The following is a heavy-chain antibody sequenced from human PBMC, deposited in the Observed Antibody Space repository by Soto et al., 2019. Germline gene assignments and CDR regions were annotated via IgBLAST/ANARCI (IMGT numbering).Heavy chain of an antibody. Sequence: SETLSLTCTVSGGSISSGSYYWDWIRQPPGKGLEWIGGIYYSGSTYYNPSLKSRVTISVDTSNNQFSLKLSSVTAADTAVYYCARRPIAAWNWNFDLWGRGTLVTVS. CDR1: GGSISSGSYY. D-gene: IGHD6-6*01. CDR3: ARRPIAAWNWNFDL. CDR2: IYYSGST. J-gene: IGHJ2*01. V-gene: IGHV4-39*01.